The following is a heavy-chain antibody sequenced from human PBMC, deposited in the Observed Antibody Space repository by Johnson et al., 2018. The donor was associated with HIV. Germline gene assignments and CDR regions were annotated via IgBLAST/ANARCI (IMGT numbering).Heavy chain of an antibody. D-gene: IGHD1-26*01. CDR2: IYSGGST. Sequence: VQLVESGGGLVQPGGSLRLSCAASGFPFSSFAMSWVRQAPGKGLEWVSVIYSGGSTYYADSVKGRFTISRDNSKNTLYLQMNSLRAEDTAVYYCAKGSRGSYLYDAFDIWGQGTMVTGSS. CDR1: GFPFSSFA. CDR3: AKGSRGSYLYDAFDI. J-gene: IGHJ3*02. V-gene: IGHV3-23*03.